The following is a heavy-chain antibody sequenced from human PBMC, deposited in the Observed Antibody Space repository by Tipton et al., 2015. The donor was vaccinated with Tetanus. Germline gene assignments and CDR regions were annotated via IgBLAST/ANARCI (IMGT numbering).Heavy chain of an antibody. CDR3: TKDVGIVLFDY. V-gene: IGHV3-7*03. J-gene: IGHJ4*02. D-gene: IGHD2-8*01. CDR1: GFTFSSQW. CDR2: IKQDGTDY. Sequence: QLVQSGGGVVQPGRSLRLSCAASGFTFSSQWMSWVRQAPGKGLEWVANIKQDGTDYRYVDSVKGRFTISRDNAKNSLYLQMNSLRAEDTAVYYCTKDVGIVLFDYWGQGTLVTVSS.